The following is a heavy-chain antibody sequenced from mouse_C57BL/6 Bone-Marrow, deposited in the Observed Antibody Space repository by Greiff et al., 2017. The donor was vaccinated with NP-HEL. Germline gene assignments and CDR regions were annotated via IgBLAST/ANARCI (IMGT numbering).Heavy chain of an antibody. Sequence: VQLQQSGAELVRPGASVKLSCTASGFNIKDDYMHWVKQRPEQGLEWIGWIDPENGDTEYAQKFQGKATLTADTSSNKAYLQLSSLTSADAAVYYCTPTRGYSSPQGDYWGQGTTLTVSS. V-gene: IGHV14-4*01. CDR3: TPTRGYSSPQGDY. CDR2: IDPENGDT. D-gene: IGHD1-1*01. CDR1: GFNIKDDY. J-gene: IGHJ2*01.